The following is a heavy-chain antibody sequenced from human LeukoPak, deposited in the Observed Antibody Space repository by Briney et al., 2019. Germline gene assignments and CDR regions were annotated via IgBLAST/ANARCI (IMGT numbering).Heavy chain of an antibody. CDR3: ARDGVPGGRDV. CDR2: VNREGSDK. CDR1: GFTFRSYA. D-gene: IGHD3-16*01. V-gene: IGHV3-7*01. Sequence: GGSLRLSCAASGFTFRSYAMTWVRQAPGKGLEWVANVNREGSDKNYVDSVKGRFTISRDNAKNSLYLQMNSLRVEDTAVYYCARDGVPGGRDVWGQGTTVTVS. J-gene: IGHJ6*02.